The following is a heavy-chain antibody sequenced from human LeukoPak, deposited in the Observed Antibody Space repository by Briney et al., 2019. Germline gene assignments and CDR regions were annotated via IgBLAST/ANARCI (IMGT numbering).Heavy chain of an antibody. D-gene: IGHD3-3*01. CDR2: IYTSGST. J-gene: IGHJ4*02. V-gene: IGHV4-4*07. CDR3: ARDESHWSGPPRPTH. Sequence: SETLSLTCTVSGGSISSYYWSWIRQPAGKGLEWSGRIYTSGSTNYNPSLKSRVTMSVDTSKNQFSLKLSSVTAADAAVYYCARDESHWSGPPRPTHWGQGTLVTVSS. CDR1: GGSISSYY.